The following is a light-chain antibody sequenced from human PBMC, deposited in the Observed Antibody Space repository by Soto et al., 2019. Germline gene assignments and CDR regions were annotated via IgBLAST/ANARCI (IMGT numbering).Light chain of an antibody. J-gene: IGKJ1*01. V-gene: IGKV2-24*01. CDR3: MQWTRLPRR. CDR2: QIS. Sequence: EIVLTQTLLSSPVTLGQPASISCRSSQSLVHSDGNTYLSWLQQRPGQPPRLLIYQISNRFSGVPDRFSGSGAGTDFTLKIISVEAEDGGLDYCMQWTRLPRRFCQGTKV. CDR1: QSLVHSDGNTY.